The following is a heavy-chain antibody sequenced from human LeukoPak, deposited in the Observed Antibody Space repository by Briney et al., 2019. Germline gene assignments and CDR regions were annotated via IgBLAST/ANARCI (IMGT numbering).Heavy chain of an antibody. CDR3: ARALSIAAAAGGY. Sequence: GASVKVSCKASGYSFTGYAMNWVRQAPGQGLEWMGWINTNTGNPTHAQGFTGRFVFSLDTSVTTAYLQISSLKTEDTAVYYCARALSIAAAAGGYWGQGTLVTVSS. CDR2: INTNTGNP. CDR1: GYSFTGYA. D-gene: IGHD6-13*01. J-gene: IGHJ4*02. V-gene: IGHV7-4-1*02.